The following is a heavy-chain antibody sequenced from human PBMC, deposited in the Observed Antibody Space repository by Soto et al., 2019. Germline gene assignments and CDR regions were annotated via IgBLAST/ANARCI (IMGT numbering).Heavy chain of an antibody. D-gene: IGHD2-15*01. CDR2: IYPGDSET. J-gene: IGHJ5*02. CDR1: EYTFTNYW. V-gene: IGHV5-51*01. Sequence: GESLKISCKTSEYTFTNYWIGWVRQMPGKGLEWLGIIYPGDSETRYSPSFQGQVTISADKSIASAYLHWSSLKASDTAMYYCVGLGSATSACHSDWFDHWGQGTLVTVSS. CDR3: VGLGSATSACHSDWFDH.